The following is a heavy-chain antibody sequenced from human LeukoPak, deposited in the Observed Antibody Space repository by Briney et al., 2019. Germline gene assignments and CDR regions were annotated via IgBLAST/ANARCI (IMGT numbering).Heavy chain of an antibody. CDR2: ISSNGGST. J-gene: IGHJ4*02. CDR1: GFTFSSYA. V-gene: IGHV3-64*01. CDR3: ARGVAWSSSGWYFDY. Sequence: PGGSLRLSCAASGFTFSSYAMHWVRQAPGKGLEYVSAISSNGGSTYYANSVKGRFTISRDNSKNTLYLQMGSLRAEDMAVYYCARGVAWSSSGWYFDYWGQGTLVTVSS. D-gene: IGHD6-19*01.